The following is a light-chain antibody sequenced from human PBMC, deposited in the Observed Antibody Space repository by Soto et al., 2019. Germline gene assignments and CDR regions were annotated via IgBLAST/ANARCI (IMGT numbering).Light chain of an antibody. CDR3: ISYTTISTYV. V-gene: IGLV2-14*03. Sequence: QSVLTQPASVSGSPGQSIAISCTGTSSDVGSYNYVSWYQHHPGKAPKVMIYDVSSRLSGVSNRFSGSKSGNTASLTISGLQAEDEADYYCISYTTISTYVFGTGTKVTVL. CDR1: SSDVGSYNY. CDR2: DVS. J-gene: IGLJ1*01.